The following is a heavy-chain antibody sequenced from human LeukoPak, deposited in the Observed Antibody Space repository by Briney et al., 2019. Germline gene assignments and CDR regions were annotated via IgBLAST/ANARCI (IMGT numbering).Heavy chain of an antibody. J-gene: IGHJ4*02. CDR1: GYTLTELS. CDR2: FDPEDGET. CDR3: ATARSPTIFGVVIIHYFDY. D-gene: IGHD3-3*01. V-gene: IGHV1-24*01. Sequence: ASVKVSCKVSGYTLTELSMHWVRQAPGKGLEWMGGFDPEDGETIYAQKFQGRVTMTEDTSTDTAYMELSSLRSEDTAVYYCATARSPTIFGVVIIHYFDYWGQGTLVTVSS.